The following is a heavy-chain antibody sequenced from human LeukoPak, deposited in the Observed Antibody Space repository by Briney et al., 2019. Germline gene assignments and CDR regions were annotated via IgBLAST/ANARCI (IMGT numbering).Heavy chain of an antibody. CDR3: ARRTGAAPGESFLH. V-gene: IGHV3-53*01. D-gene: IGHD6-19*01. CDR2: IYSSGST. CDR1: GFIVSSSY. Sequence: GGSLRLSCAGSGFIVSSSYTSWVRQAPGKGLEWVPAIYSSGSTDYADSVRGRFTIARDTSKNMVYLQMNSLTAEDTAIYYCARRTGAAPGESFLHWGQGTLVTVSS. J-gene: IGHJ1*01.